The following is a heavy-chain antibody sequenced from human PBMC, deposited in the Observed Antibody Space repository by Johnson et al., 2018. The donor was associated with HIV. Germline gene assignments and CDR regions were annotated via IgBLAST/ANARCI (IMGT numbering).Heavy chain of an antibody. Sequence: QVQLVESGGGVVQPGRSLRLSCAASGFTFSNYGMHWVRQAPGKGLEWVAVIWFYGSNKYYVDSVKGRFTISRDNAKNSLYLQMNSLRAEDTALYYCARGRQLVHYDAFDIWGQGTMVTVSS. CDR1: GFTFSNYG. J-gene: IGHJ3*02. CDR2: IWFYGSNK. D-gene: IGHD6-13*01. CDR3: ARGRQLVHYDAFDI. V-gene: IGHV3-33*03.